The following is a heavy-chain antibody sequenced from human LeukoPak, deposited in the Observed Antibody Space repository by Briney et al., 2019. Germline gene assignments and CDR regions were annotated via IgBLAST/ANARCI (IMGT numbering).Heavy chain of an antibody. V-gene: IGHV3-11*01. D-gene: IGHD3-3*01. CDR2: ISSSGSTI. Sequence: GGSLRLSCAASGFTFSDYYMSWIRQAPGKGLEWVSYISSSGSTIYYADSVKGRFTISRDNAKNSLYLQMNSLGAEDTAVYYCASDYDFWSGYSSYGMDVWGQGTTVTVSS. CDR1: GFTFSDYY. CDR3: ASDYDFWSGYSSYGMDV. J-gene: IGHJ6*02.